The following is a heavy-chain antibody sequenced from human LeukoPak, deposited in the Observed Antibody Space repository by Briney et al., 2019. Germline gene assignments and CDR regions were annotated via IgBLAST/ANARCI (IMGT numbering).Heavy chain of an antibody. J-gene: IGHJ4*01. Sequence: GRSLRLSCAASGFTFDDYGMHWVRQAPGKGLEWVSGISWNSGSIGYADSVKGRFTISRDNAKNSLYLQMNSLRAEDMALYYYAKELRGYFDYWGQGTLVSVSS. CDR2: ISWNSGSI. V-gene: IGHV3-9*03. CDR3: AKELRGYFDY. CDR1: GFTFDDYG. D-gene: IGHD2-15*01.